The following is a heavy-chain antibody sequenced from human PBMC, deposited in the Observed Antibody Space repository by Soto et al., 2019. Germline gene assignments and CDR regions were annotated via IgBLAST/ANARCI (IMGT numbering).Heavy chain of an antibody. Sequence: QVQLVESGGGLVKPGGSLRLSCAASGFTFSDYYMSWIRQAPGKGLEWVSYISSSSGYTNYADSVEGRFTISRDNAKNSLYLQMNSLRAEDTAVYYCARDHHRYSGYDYVDYWGQGTLVTVSS. V-gene: IGHV3-11*05. J-gene: IGHJ4*02. CDR2: ISSSSGYT. D-gene: IGHD5-12*01. CDR1: GFTFSDYY. CDR3: ARDHHRYSGYDYVDY.